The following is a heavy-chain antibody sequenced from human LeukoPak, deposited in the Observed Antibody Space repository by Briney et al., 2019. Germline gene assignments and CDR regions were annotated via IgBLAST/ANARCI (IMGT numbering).Heavy chain of an antibody. V-gene: IGHV3-74*01. CDR1: GFTFSSYW. CDR3: ARSVEMATVQSMGY. CDR2: ISPDGSST. D-gene: IGHD5-24*01. J-gene: IGHJ4*02. Sequence: GGSLRLSCAASGFTFSSYWMLWVRQTPGQGLVWVSRISPDGSSTSYADSVKGRFTISRDNAKNTLYLQMNSLRAEDTAVYYCARSVEMATVQSMGYWGQGTLVTVSS.